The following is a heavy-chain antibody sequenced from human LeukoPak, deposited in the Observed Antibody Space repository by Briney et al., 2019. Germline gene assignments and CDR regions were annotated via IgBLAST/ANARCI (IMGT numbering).Heavy chain of an antibody. CDR2: ISSSGSTI. V-gene: IGHV3-48*04. CDR1: GFTFSSYV. CDR3: ARSAEQLVRTLPYYYYYMDV. D-gene: IGHD6-6*01. J-gene: IGHJ6*03. Sequence: GGTLRLSCAVSGFTFSSYVMSWVRQAPGKGLEWVSYISSSGSTIYYADSVKGRFTISRDNAKNSLYLQMNSLRAEDTAVYYCARSAEQLVRTLPYYYYYMDVWGKGTTVTVSS.